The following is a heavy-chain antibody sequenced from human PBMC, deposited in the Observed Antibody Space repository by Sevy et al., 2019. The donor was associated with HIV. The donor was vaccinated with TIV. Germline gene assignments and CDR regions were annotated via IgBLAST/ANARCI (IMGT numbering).Heavy chain of an antibody. V-gene: IGHV3-23*01. CDR3: AKDTLLHYYDSSGYYSLFDY. Sequence: GGSLRLSCAASGFTFSSYAMSWVRQAPGKGLEWVSAISGSGGSTYYADSVKGRFTISRDNSKNTLYLQMNILRAEDTAVYYCAKDTLLHYYDSSGYYSLFDYWGQGTLVTVSS. J-gene: IGHJ4*02. D-gene: IGHD3-22*01. CDR1: GFTFSSYA. CDR2: ISGSGGST.